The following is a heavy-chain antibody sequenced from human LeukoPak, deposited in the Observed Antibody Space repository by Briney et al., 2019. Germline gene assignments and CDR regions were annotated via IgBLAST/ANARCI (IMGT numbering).Heavy chain of an antibody. D-gene: IGHD6-13*01. J-gene: IGHJ5*02. V-gene: IGHV4-34*01. CDR2: INHSGST. Sequence: SETLSLTCAVYGGSFSGYYWSWIRQPPGKGLEWIGEINHSGSTNYNPSLKSRVTISVDTSKNQFSLKLSSVTAADTAMYYCARDAGIAAAGPAAWFDPWGQGTLVTVSS. CDR3: ARDAGIAAAGPAAWFDP. CDR1: GGSFSGYY.